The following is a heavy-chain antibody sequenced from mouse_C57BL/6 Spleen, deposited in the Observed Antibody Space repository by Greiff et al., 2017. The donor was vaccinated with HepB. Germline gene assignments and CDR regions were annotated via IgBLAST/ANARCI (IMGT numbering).Heavy chain of an antibody. CDR2: INPSSGYT. J-gene: IGHJ4*01. CDR1: GYTFTSYW. D-gene: IGHD4-1*01. CDR3: ARSDWDEHYAMDY. Sequence: QVQLQQSGAELAKPGASVKLSCKASGYTFTSYWMHWVKQRPGQGLEWIGYINPSSGYTKYNQKFKDKATLTADKSSSTAYMQLSSLTYEDSAVYYCARSDWDEHYAMDYWGQGTSVTVSS. V-gene: IGHV1-7*01.